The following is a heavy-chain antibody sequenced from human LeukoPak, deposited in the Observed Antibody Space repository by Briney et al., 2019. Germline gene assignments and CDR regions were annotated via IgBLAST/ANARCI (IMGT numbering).Heavy chain of an antibody. CDR3: ARDLPTKQVYYDILTGYYNLKPFDY. Sequence: ASVKVSCKASGYTFTGYYMHWVRQAPGQGLEWMGWINPNSGGTNYAQKLQGRVTMTTDTSTSTAYMELRSLRSDDTAVYYCARDLPTKQVYYDILTGYYNLKPFDYWGQGTLVTVSS. CDR1: GYTFTGYY. J-gene: IGHJ4*02. V-gene: IGHV1-2*02. CDR2: INPNSGGT. D-gene: IGHD3-9*01.